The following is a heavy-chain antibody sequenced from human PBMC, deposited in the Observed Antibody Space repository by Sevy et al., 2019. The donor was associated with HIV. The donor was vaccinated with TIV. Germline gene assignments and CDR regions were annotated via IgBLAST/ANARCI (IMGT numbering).Heavy chain of an antibody. D-gene: IGHD1-1*01. J-gene: IGHJ1*01. CDR3: ALERLSSDVAEYFQN. Sequence: GGSLRLSCAASGFTFNRYSMHWVRQAPGKGLEWVATISFDTTNKHYPDSVKGRFTISRDNSQNSLFLQMESLRPEDTAVYYCALERLSSDVAEYFQNWGQGTLVTVSS. CDR2: ISFDTTNK. V-gene: IGHV3-30-3*01. CDR1: GFTFNRYS.